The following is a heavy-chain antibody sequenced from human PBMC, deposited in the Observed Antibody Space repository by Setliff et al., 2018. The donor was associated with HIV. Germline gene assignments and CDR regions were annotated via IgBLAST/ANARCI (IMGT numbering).Heavy chain of an antibody. Sequence: GGSLRLSCAASGFTFSDHYMDWVRQAPGKGLEWVGRTRNKANSYTTEYAASVKGRFTISRDDSKSVAYLQMNSLQTEDTAVYYCSRWGGRQVGAPDYWGQGTLVTVSS. CDR2: TRNKANSYTT. J-gene: IGHJ4*02. D-gene: IGHD1-26*01. CDR1: GFTFSDHY. V-gene: IGHV3-72*01. CDR3: SRWGGRQVGAPDY.